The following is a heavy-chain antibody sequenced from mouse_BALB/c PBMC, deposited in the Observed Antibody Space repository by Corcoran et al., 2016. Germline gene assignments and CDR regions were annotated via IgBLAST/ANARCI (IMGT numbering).Heavy chain of an antibody. CDR3: ARGRYGNYYFDY. CDR1: GFNIKDTY. Sequence: EVQLQQSGAELVKPGASVKLSCTASGFNIKDTYMHWVKQRPEQGLEWIGRIDPANGNTKYDPKFQGKATITADTSSNTAYLQLSSLTSEDTAVYYCARGRYGNYYFDYWGQGTTLTVSS. D-gene: IGHD2-1*01. J-gene: IGHJ2*01. CDR2: IDPANGNT. V-gene: IGHV14-3*02.